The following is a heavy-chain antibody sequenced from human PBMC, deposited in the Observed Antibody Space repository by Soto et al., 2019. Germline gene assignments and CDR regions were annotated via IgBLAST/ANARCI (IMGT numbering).Heavy chain of an antibody. Sequence: EVQLLESGGGLVQPGGSLGPSFQPPGSPFATNPLTGAARPPGRGLKWVSGISGSGGNTYYADSVKGRFTISRDNSKNTLYLQMNSLRAEDTAVYYCAKDRFRVTMIVADYWGQGTLVTVSS. D-gene: IGHD3-22*01. V-gene: IGHV3-23*01. CDR2: ISGSGGNT. CDR1: GSPFATNP. CDR3: AKDRFRVTMIVADY. J-gene: IGHJ4*02.